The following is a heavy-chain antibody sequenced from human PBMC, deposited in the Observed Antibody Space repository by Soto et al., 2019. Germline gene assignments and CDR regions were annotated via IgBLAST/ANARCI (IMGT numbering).Heavy chain of an antibody. CDR3: ARDRDTNGVCYGMDV. CDR2: INPNSGGT. V-gene: IGHV1-2*02. CDR1: GYTFTGYY. D-gene: IGHD2-8*01. Sequence: ASVKVSCKASGYTFTGYYMHWVRQAPGQGLEWMGWINPNSGGTNYAQKFQGRVTMTRDTSISTAYMELSRLRSDDTAVYYCARDRDTNGVCYGMDVWGQGTTVTVYS. J-gene: IGHJ6*02.